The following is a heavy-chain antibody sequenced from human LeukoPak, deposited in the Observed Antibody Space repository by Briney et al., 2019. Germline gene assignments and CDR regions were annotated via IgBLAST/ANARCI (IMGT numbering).Heavy chain of an antibody. D-gene: IGHD1-26*01. CDR2: IYPGDSDT. Sequence: PGESLKISCKGSGYSFTSYWIGWVRQMPGKGLEWMGIIYPGDSDTRYSPSFQGQVTISADKSISTAYLQWSSLKASDTAMYYCARLDIVGATAAPLYFQHWGQGTLVTVSS. CDR3: ARLDIVGATAAPLYFQH. J-gene: IGHJ1*01. V-gene: IGHV5-51*01. CDR1: GYSFTSYW.